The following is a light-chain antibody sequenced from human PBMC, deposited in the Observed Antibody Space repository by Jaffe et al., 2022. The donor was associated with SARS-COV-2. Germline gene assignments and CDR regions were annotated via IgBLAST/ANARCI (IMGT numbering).Light chain of an antibody. V-gene: IGLV3-1*01. CDR1: GFGDRY. CDR2: EDT. CDR3: QTWDSGTAV. Sequence: SYELTQSPSVSVSPGQTASITCSGNGFGDRYVYWYKQKSGQSPVLVIYEDTKRPSGIPERFSGSISGNTATLTISGTQAMDEAGYVCQTWDSGTAVFGTGTTVTVL. J-gene: IGLJ1*01.